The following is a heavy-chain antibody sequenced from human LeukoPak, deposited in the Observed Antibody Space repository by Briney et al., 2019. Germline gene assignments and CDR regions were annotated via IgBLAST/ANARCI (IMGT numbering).Heavy chain of an antibody. D-gene: IGHD3-10*01. J-gene: IGHJ4*02. CDR2: IDPSDSYT. Sequence: GESLRISCKGSGYSFTSYWISWVRQMPGKGLEWMGRIDPSDSYTNYSPSFQGHVTISADKSISTAYLQWSSLKASDTAMYYCARHVRGPYGSGSPIFDYWGQGTLSPSPQ. CDR1: GYSFTSYW. CDR3: ARHVRGPYGSGSPIFDY. V-gene: IGHV5-10-1*01.